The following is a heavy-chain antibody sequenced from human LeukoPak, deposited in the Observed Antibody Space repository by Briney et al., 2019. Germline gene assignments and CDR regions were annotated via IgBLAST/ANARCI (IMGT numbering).Heavy chain of an antibody. CDR3: ATRPTYYYDSSGYYYGPLDY. CDR1: GYTFTSYA. V-gene: IGHV1-3*03. D-gene: IGHD3-22*01. J-gene: IGHJ4*02. CDR2: INAGNGNT. Sequence: GASVKVSCKASGYTFTSYAMHWVRQAPGQRLEWMGWINAGNGNTKYSQEFQGRVTITRDTSASTAYMELSSLRSEDMAVYYCATRPTYYYDSSGYYYGPLDYWGQGTLVTVSS.